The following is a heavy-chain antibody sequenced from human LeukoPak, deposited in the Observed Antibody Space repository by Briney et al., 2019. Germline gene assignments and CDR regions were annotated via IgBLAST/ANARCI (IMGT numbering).Heavy chain of an antibody. CDR2: IYYSGST. J-gene: IGHJ6*03. V-gene: IGHV4-31*03. CDR3: ARGGYSYGYYYYYYMDV. Sequence: PSETLSPTCTVSGGSISSGGYYWSWIRQHPGKGLEWIGYIYYSGSTYYNPSLKSRVTISVDTSKNQFSLKLSSVTAADTAVYYCARGGYSYGYYYYYYMDVWGKGTTVTVSS. CDR1: GGSISSGGYY. D-gene: IGHD5-18*01.